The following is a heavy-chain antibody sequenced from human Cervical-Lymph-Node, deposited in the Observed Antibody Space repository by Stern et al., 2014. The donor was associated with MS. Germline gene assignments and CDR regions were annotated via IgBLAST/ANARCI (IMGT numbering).Heavy chain of an antibody. J-gene: IGHJ4*02. D-gene: IGHD5-12*01. CDR2: IYHSGTT. CDR1: GGSISNTNW. Sequence: VHLVESGPGLVKPSGTLSLTCAVSGGSISNTNWWGWVRQTPGMGLEWIGEIYHSGTTNFSPSLKSRLTMSIDKSKNQFSLELKSVTAADTAVYYCARVDSGYNWFDYWGQGTLVTVSS. V-gene: IGHV4-4*02. CDR3: ARVDSGYNWFDY.